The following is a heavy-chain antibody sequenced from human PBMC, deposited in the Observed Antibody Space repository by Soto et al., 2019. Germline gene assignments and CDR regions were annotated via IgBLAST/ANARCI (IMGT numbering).Heavy chain of an antibody. CDR1: GYTFTIYA. CDR3: ARGAPMVRGVQYYYYYGMDV. D-gene: IGHD3-10*01. V-gene: IGHV1-3*01. CDR2: INAGNGNT. J-gene: IGHJ6*02. Sequence: GASVKVSCEASGYTFTIYAMHWVRQAPGQRLEWMGWINAGNGNTKYSQKFQGRVTITRDTSASTAYMELSSLRSEDTAVYYCARGAPMVRGVQYYYYYGMDVWGQGTTVTVSS.